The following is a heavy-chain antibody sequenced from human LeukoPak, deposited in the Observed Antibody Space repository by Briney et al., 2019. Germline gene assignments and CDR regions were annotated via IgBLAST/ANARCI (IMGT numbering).Heavy chain of an antibody. CDR1: GFTFSSYA. J-gene: IGHJ3*01. D-gene: IGHD3-9*01. CDR3: VRVSLTWAFDV. CDR2: LSGSGDSP. Sequence: GGSLRLSCAASGFTFSSYAMSWVRQAPGKGLEWVSGLSGSGDSPHYADSVRGRFTISRDNSQNRLYLQMSSLSVDDTANYFCVRVSLTWAFDVWGQGTTVTVSS. V-gene: IGHV3-23*01.